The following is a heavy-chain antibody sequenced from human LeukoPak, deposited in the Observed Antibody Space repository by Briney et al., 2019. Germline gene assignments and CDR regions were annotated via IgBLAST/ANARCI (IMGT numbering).Heavy chain of an antibody. CDR1: EYTFTSYD. CDR2: MKPNSGNT. J-gene: IGHJ6*03. D-gene: IGHD5-24*01. Sequence: GASVKVCCKASEYTFTSYDIKWVRQATGQGLEWMGWMKPNSGNTGYAQKFQGRVTMTRNTSISTAYMELSSLRSEDTAVYYCASRDPYYYYMDVWGKGTTVTVSS. CDR3: ASRDPYYYYMDV. V-gene: IGHV1-8*01.